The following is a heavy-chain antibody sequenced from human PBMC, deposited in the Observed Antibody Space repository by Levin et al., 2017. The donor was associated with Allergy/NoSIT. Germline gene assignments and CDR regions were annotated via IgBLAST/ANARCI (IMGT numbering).Heavy chain of an antibody. CDR2: VTGSGVVT. Sequence: GGSLRLSCAASGFTFSDYAMSWVRQSPGKGLEWVSAVTGSGVVTYYTDSVRGRFTISRDNSKNTLYLQVNGLRSEDTAVYYCAKYRRTYDWYFDLWGRGTLVTVSS. V-gene: IGHV3-23*01. D-gene: IGHD4-17*01. CDR1: GFTFSDYA. J-gene: IGHJ2*01. CDR3: AKYRRTYDWYFDL.